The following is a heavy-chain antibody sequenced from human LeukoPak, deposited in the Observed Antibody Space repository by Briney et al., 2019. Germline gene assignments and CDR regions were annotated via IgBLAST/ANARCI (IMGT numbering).Heavy chain of an antibody. J-gene: IGHJ4*02. Sequence: SETLSLTCAVYGGSFSGYYWSWIRQPPGKGLEWIGEINHSGSTYYNPSLRSRVTISLDRSKKKFSLKLTSVTAADTAVYFCARGAEYYAIWRGYAGYSDYWGQGISVAVSS. CDR2: INHSGST. CDR1: GGSFSGYY. V-gene: IGHV4-34*01. CDR3: ARGAEYYAIWRGYAGYSDY. D-gene: IGHD3-3*01.